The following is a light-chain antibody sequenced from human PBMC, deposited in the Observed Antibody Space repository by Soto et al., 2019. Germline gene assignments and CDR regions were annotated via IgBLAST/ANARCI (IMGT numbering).Light chain of an antibody. Sequence: QAVVTQPPSVSGAPGQRVTISCTGSSSNIGAGYDVHWYQHLPGTAPKLLIYGNSNRPSGVPDRFSGSKSVTSASLAITGLQAEDEADYYCQSYDSSLRGVFGGGTQLTVL. CDR2: GNS. CDR3: QSYDSSLRGV. V-gene: IGLV1-40*01. J-gene: IGLJ2*01. CDR1: SSNIGAGYD.